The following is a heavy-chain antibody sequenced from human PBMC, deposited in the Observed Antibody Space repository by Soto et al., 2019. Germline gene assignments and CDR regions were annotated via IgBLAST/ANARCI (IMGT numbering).Heavy chain of an antibody. Sequence: QVQLQESGPGLVKPSDTLSLTCAVSGYSITSNNWWGWVRQPPGEGLEWIGYIYYTGKTHYNPSVESRVTMSVDTSKSQVSLKLRSVSAVDTAVYYCTQKRDGRNPFDSWGQGTLVTVSS. J-gene: IGHJ4*02. CDR2: IYYTGKT. CDR1: GYSITSNNW. CDR3: TQKRDGRNPFDS. V-gene: IGHV4-28*01.